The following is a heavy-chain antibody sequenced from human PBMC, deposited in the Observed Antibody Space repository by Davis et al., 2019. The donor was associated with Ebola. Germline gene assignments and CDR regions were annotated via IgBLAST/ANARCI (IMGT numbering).Heavy chain of an antibody. V-gene: IGHV3-21*01. Sequence: GGSLRLFCAASGFTFSAYSMAWVRQAPGKGLEWVSAINSASTYLYYIDSVKGRFTISRDNTKNSLYLQMNGLRAEDTAVYYCARDRVASAGTGGDYWGQGTLVTVSS. CDR2: INSASTYL. D-gene: IGHD6-25*01. J-gene: IGHJ4*02. CDR3: ARDRVASAGTGGDY. CDR1: GFTFSAYS.